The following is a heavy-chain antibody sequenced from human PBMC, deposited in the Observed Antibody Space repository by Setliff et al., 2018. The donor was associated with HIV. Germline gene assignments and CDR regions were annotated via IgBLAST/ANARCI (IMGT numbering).Heavy chain of an antibody. CDR3: ARVQMAYAAFDV. Sequence: SETLSLTCTVSGGSMSSYYWSWIRQPAGKGLEWIGRIYPTGSSNYNPSLRSRVTMSVDTSKNQFSLNLNSVTAADTAVYYCARVQMAYAAFDVWGQGTMVTVSS. V-gene: IGHV4-4*07. CDR2: IYPTGSS. D-gene: IGHD4-17*01. CDR1: GGSMSSYY. J-gene: IGHJ3*01.